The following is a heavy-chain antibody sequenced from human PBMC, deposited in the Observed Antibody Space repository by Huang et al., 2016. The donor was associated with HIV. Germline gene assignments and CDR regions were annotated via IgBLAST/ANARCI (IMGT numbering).Heavy chain of an antibody. Sequence: EVQLLEYGGGWVQPGGSLRLSCVASGFTFSSFAMSWVRQGPGKGLGWVESITGRGSSAYDADSVKGRFTISRDNSKDTLYLQMNSLRAEDTAIYYCAKADSGAAAGSLVDYWGQGTLVTVSS. V-gene: IGHV3-23*01. J-gene: IGHJ4*02. CDR2: ITGRGSSA. CDR1: GFTFSSFA. D-gene: IGHD6-13*01. CDR3: AKADSGAAAGSLVDY.